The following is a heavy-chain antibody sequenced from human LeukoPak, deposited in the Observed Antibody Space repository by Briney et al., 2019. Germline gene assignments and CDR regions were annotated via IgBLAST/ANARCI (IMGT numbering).Heavy chain of an antibody. V-gene: IGHV4-4*02. D-gene: IGHD1-26*01. Sequence: SETLSLTCGVSGGSVINTNWWTWVRQPPGKGLEWIGYFSYSGSTKYNPSLKSRVTISVDTSKNQVSLKLSSVTAADTAVYYCASGSYYFDYWGQGTLVTVSS. CDR1: GGSVINTNW. CDR3: ASGSYYFDY. CDR2: FSYSGST. J-gene: IGHJ4*02.